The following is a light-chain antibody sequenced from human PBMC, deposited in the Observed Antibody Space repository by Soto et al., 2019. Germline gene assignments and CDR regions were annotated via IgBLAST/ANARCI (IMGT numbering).Light chain of an antibody. CDR1: QSVSSIY. J-gene: IGKJ5*01. Sequence: PGERATLSCRASQSVSSIYVAWYQQKPGQDPRLLIYGASTRATGIPDRFSGSGSGTDFTLTIDRLEPEDFAVYYCKQYGSAITVGKGKRLAIK. CDR3: KQYGSAIT. V-gene: IGKV3-20*01. CDR2: GAS.